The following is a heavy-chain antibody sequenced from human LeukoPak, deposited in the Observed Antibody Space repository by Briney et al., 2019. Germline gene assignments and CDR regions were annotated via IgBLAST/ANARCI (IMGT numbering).Heavy chain of an antibody. CDR1: GGSISSYY. J-gene: IGHJ4*02. Sequence: SDTLSLTCTVSGGSISSYYWSWIRQPPGKGLEWIGYIYYSGSTNYNPSLKSRVTISVDTSKNQFSLKLSSVTAADTAVYYCARVGLWDYFDYWGQGTLVTVSS. V-gene: IGHV4-59*07. D-gene: IGHD5-18*01. CDR2: IYYSGST. CDR3: ARVGLWDYFDY.